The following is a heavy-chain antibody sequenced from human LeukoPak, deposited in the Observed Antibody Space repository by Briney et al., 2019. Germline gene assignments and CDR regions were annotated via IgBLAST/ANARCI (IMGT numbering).Heavy chain of an antibody. CDR2: IISTGTYV. CDR3: ARPNLRYYYYYGMDV. CDR1: GFTFSSYS. V-gene: IGHV3-21*01. Sequence: GGSLRLSCAASGFTFSSYSMNWVRQAPGKRLEWVSSIISTGTYVYYADSVKGRFTISRDNSKNTLYLQMNSLGAEDTAVYYCARPNLRYYYYYGMDVWGQGTTVTVSS. J-gene: IGHJ6*02. D-gene: IGHD3-10*01.